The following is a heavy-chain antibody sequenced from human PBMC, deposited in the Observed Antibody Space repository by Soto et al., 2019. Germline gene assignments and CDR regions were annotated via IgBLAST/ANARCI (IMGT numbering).Heavy chain of an antibody. CDR1: GFTFSSYS. D-gene: IGHD3-3*01. J-gene: IGHJ5*02. Sequence: PGGSLRLSCAASGFTFSSYSMNWVRQAPGKGLEWVSSISSSSSYIYYADSVKGRFTISRDNAKNSLYLQMNSLRAEDTAVYYCARVWLNYDFWSGYYNWFDPWGQGTLVTVSS. V-gene: IGHV3-21*01. CDR3: ARVWLNYDFWSGYYNWFDP. CDR2: ISSSSSYI.